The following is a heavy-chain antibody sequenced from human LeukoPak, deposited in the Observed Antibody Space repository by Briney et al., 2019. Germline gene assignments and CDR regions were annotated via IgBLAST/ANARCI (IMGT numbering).Heavy chain of an antibody. J-gene: IGHJ4*02. D-gene: IGHD2-15*01. CDR3: ARHHRDIVVVVAAPSYDY. CDR2: IYPGDSDT. Sequence: GESLKISCKGSGYSFTSYWIGWVRQMPGKSLEWMGIIYPGDSDTKYSPSFQGQVTISADKSISTAYLQWSSLKASDTAMYYCARHHRDIVVVVAAPSYDYWGQGTLVTVSS. CDR1: GYSFTSYW. V-gene: IGHV5-51*01.